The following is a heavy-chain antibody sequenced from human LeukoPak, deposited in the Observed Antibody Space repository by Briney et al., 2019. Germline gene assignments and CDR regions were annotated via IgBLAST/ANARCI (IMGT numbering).Heavy chain of an antibody. J-gene: IGHJ4*02. CDR2: ISGSGGST. V-gene: IGHV3-23*01. CDR3: ARDPGVHYYHDSSHGGFDY. D-gene: IGHD3-22*01. Sequence: PGGSLRLSCAASGFTFTSYAMSWVRQAPGKGLEWVSTISGSGGSTYYADSVQGRFPISRDNSKNTLYLQMNSLRAEDTAVYYCARDPGVHYYHDSSHGGFDYWGQGTLVTVSS. CDR1: GFTFTSYA.